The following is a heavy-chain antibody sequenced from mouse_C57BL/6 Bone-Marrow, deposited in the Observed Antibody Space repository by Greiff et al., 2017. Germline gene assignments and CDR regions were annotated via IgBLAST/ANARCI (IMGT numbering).Heavy chain of an antibody. CDR2: ISGGGGNT. CDR3: GRRYYFDY. J-gene: IGHJ2*01. Sequence: EVMLVESVGGLVKPGGSLKLSCAASGFTFSSYTMSWVRQTPEKRLEWVATISGGGGNTYYPDSVKGRFTISRDNAKNTLYLQMSSLRSEDTALYYCGRRYYFDYWGQGTTLTVSS. CDR1: GFTFSSYT. V-gene: IGHV5-9*01.